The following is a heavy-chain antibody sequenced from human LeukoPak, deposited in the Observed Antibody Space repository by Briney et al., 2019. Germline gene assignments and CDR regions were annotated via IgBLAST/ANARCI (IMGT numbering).Heavy chain of an antibody. J-gene: IGHJ4*02. V-gene: IGHV1-69*06. D-gene: IGHD3-10*01. Sequence: ASVKVSCKASGGTFSSYAISWVRQAPGQGLEWMGGIIPIFGTANYAQKFQGRVTITADKSTSTAYMELSSLRSEDTAVYYCARVITMVRGAPYYFDYWGQGTLVTVSS. CDR1: GGTFSSYA. CDR3: ARVITMVRGAPYYFDY. CDR2: IIPIFGTA.